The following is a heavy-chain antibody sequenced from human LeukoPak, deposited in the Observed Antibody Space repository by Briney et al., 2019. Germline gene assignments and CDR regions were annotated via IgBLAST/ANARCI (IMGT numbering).Heavy chain of an antibody. CDR3: ARDLRYSYSRAGEINIDY. J-gene: IGHJ4*02. D-gene: IGHD5-18*01. CDR1: GFTFSSYG. CDR2: IWYDGSNK. Sequence: GRSLRLSCAASGFTFSSYGMHWVRQAPGKGLEWVAVIWYDGSNKYYADSVKGRFTISRDNSKNTLYLQMNSLRVEDTAVYYCARDLRYSYSRAGEINIDYWGQGTLVTVSS. V-gene: IGHV3-33*01.